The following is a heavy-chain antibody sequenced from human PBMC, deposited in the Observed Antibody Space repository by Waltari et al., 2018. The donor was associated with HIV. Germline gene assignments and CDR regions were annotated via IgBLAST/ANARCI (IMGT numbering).Heavy chain of an antibody. Sequence: QVQLVQSGAEVKKPGAAVKVSCKASGYTFTGYKMYWVRQAPGQGLQWMGLINPNTGGTQYAQEFQGRVTMTRATSISTAYMDLSRLRSDDTAVYYCARVRMGDYYYSYGMDVWGQGTTVTVS. J-gene: IGHJ6*02. D-gene: IGHD3-16*01. CDR3: ARVRMGDYYYSYGMDV. CDR2: INPNTGGT. CDR1: GYTFTGYK. V-gene: IGHV1-2*02.